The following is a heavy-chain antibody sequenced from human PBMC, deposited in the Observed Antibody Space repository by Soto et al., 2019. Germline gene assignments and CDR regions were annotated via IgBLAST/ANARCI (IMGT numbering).Heavy chain of an antibody. CDR1: GGSISSGGFY. J-gene: IGHJ5*02. V-gene: IGHV4-31*03. CDR2: IYYSGTT. CDR3: VRGIEYYGSGSHEFDP. D-gene: IGHD3-10*01. Sequence: SETLSLTCTVSGGSISSGGFYWSWIRQHPGKGLEWIGYIYYSGTTYYNPSLKSRVTISLDTSKNQFSLKLSSVTAADTAVYYCVRGIEYYGSGSHEFDPWGQGTLVTVSS.